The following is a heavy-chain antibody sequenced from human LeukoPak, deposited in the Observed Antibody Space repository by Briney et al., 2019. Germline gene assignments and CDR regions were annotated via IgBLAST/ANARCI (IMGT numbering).Heavy chain of an antibody. V-gene: IGHV3-74*01. CDR1: GFTFSSHW. CDR3: AREGGYSSSFAY. J-gene: IGHJ4*02. D-gene: IGHD6-13*01. CDR2: ISDDGTNT. Sequence: PGGSLRLSCAASGFTFSSHWMHWVRQAPGKGLVWVSRISDDGTNTNYADSVKGRFTISRDNDKNTLYLQMNSLRAEDTAVYYCAREGGYSSSFAYWGQGTLVTVSS.